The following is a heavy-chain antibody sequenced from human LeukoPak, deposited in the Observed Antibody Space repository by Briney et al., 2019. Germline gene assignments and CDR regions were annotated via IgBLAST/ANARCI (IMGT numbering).Heavy chain of an antibody. D-gene: IGHD3-10*01. V-gene: IGHV4-59*01. J-gene: IGHJ3*02. CDR3: ARGYKTLGAFDI. CDR1: GGSISTYY. CDR2: IYYSGNT. Sequence: SEILSLTCTVSGGSISTYYWSWIRQPPGKGMEWIGYIYYSGNTNYNPSLKSRVTISVDTSKNQFSLKLSSVTAADTAVYYCARGYKTLGAFDIWGQGTIVTVSS.